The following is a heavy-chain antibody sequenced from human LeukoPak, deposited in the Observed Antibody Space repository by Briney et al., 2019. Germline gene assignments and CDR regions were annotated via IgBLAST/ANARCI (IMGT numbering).Heavy chain of an antibody. J-gene: IGHJ2*01. Sequence: SETLSLTCTVSGGSINTGSYYWSWIRQPAGKGLEWVGRVNPSGDTNYNPSLKSRVSTSIETSKNQFSLNLNSVTAADTGMYYCVRGYNTGWYFDPWGRGTLVTVSS. V-gene: IGHV4-61*02. D-gene: IGHD5-12*01. CDR1: GGSINTGSYY. CDR3: VRGYNTGWYFDP. CDR2: VNPSGDT.